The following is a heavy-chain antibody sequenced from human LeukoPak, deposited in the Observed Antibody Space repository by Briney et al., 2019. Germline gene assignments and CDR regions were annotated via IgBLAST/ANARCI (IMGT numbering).Heavy chain of an antibody. CDR2: INPNSGGT. CDR3: ARGGEGIAAAGSWFDP. J-gene: IGHJ5*02. D-gene: IGHD6-13*01. CDR1: GYTFTGYY. Sequence: ASVKVSCKASGYTFTGYYMHWVRQAPGQGLEWMGRINPNSGGTNYAQKFQGRVTMTRDTSISTAYMELSRLRSDDTAVYYCARGGEGIAAAGSWFDPWGQGTLVTVSS. V-gene: IGHV1-2*06.